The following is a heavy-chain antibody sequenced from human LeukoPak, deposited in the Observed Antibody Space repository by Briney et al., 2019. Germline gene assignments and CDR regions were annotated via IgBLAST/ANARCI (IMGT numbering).Heavy chain of an antibody. D-gene: IGHD3-16*01. V-gene: IGHV3-23*01. Sequence: GGSLRLSCVSSGFSFSNYAMSWVRQAPGKGLEWVSSISGSGGSTHYADSVKGRFTISRDKTKNTLYLQMNSLRADDTAVYYCAKGPSVLNYADSWGQGTLVTVSS. CDR3: AKGPSVLNYADS. J-gene: IGHJ4*02. CDR1: GFSFSNYA. CDR2: ISGSGGST.